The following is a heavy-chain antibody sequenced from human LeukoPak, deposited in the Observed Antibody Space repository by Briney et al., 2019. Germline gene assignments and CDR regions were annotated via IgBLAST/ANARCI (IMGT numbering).Heavy chain of an antibody. CDR3: ARHDTVTYYYYGMDV. CDR2: IYYSGST. D-gene: IGHD4-17*01. CDR1: GGSISSYY. J-gene: IGHJ6*02. Sequence: PSDTLSLTCTVSGGSISSYYWSWIRQPPGKGLEWIGYIYYSGSTNYNPSLKSRVTISVDTSKNQFSLKLSSVTAADTAVYYCARHDTVTYYYYGMDVWGQGTLVTVSS. V-gene: IGHV4-59*08.